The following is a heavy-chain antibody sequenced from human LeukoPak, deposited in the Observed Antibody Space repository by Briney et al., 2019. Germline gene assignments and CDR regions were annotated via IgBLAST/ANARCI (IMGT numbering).Heavy chain of an antibody. CDR3: ARAPLRGNYYYYMDV. V-gene: IGHV1-2*02. Sequence: ASVKVSCKASGYIFTGYYLHWVRQAPGQGLEWMGWINPNSGGTNYAQKFQGRVTMTRDTSISTAYMELSRLRSDDTAVYYCARAPLRGNYYYYMDVWGKGTTVTISS. J-gene: IGHJ6*03. CDR2: INPNSGGT. CDR1: GYIFTGYY.